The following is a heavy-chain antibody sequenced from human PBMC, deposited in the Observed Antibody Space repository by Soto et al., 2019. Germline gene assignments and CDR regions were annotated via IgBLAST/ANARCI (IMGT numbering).Heavy chain of an antibody. CDR3: ARHIRITIFGVVIGPNYYGMDV. D-gene: IGHD3-3*01. CDR1: GGSISSGDYY. Sequence: SETLSLTCTVSGGSISSGDYYWSWIRQPPGKGLEWIGYIYYSGSTNYSPSLKSRVTISVDTSKNQFSLKLSSVTAADTAVYYCARHIRITIFGVVIGPNYYGMDVWGQGTTVTVSS. V-gene: IGHV4-61*08. J-gene: IGHJ6*02. CDR2: IYYSGST.